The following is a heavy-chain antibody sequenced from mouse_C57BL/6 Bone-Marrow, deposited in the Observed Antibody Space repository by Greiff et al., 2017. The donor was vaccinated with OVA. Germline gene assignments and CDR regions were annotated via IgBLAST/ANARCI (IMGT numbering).Heavy chain of an antibody. Sequence: VQLKESGAELVRPGSSVKMSCKTSGSTFTSYGINWVKQRPGQGLEWIGYIYIGNGYTEYNEKFKGKATLTSDTSSSTAYMQLSSLTSEDSAIYFWGTGPWFAYWGQGTLVTVSA. CDR3: GTGPWFAY. CDR2: IYIGNGYT. CDR1: GSTFTSYG. D-gene: IGHD4-1*01. J-gene: IGHJ3*01. V-gene: IGHV1-58*01.